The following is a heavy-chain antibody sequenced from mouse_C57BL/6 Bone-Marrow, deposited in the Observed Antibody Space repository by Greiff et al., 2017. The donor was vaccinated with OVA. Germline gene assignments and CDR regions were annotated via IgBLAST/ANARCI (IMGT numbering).Heavy chain of an antibody. Sequence: DVQLQESGPVLVKPGASVKMSCKASGYTFTDYYMNWVKQSHGKSLEWIGVINPYNGGTSYNQKFKGKATLTVDKSSSTAYMELNSLTSEDSAVYYCAMGSSIRFAYWGQGTLVTVSA. CDR1: GYTFTDYY. CDR2: INPYNGGT. J-gene: IGHJ3*01. V-gene: IGHV1-19*01. CDR3: AMGSSIRFAY.